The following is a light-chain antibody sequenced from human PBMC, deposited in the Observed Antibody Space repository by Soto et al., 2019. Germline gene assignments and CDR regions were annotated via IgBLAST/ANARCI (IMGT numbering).Light chain of an antibody. CDR1: SSDVGGYNY. J-gene: IGLJ2*01. CDR3: SSYTASSTVV. V-gene: IGLV2-14*01. Sequence: QSALTQPASVSGSPGQSITISCTGTSSDVGGYNYVYWYQQHPGKAPKVMIYDVSNRPSGVSNRFSGSKSGNTASLTLSGLQAEDEADYYCSSYTASSTVVFGGGTKLTVL. CDR2: DVS.